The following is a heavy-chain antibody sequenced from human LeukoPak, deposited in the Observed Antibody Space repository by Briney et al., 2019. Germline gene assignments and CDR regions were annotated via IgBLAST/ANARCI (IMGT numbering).Heavy chain of an antibody. CDR1: GGSISSYY. CDR3: ARGSVLRYFDSPYYYYGMDV. V-gene: IGHV4-59*01. D-gene: IGHD3-9*01. CDR2: IYYSGST. J-gene: IGHJ6*02. Sequence: SETLSLTCTVSGGSISSYYWSWIRQPPGKGLEWIGYIYYSGSTNYNPSLKSRVTISVDTSKNQFSLKLSSVTAADTAVYCCARGSVLRYFDSPYYYYGMDVWGQGTTVTVSS.